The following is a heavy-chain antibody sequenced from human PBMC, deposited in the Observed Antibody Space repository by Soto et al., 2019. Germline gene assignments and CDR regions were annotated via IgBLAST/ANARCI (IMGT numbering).Heavy chain of an antibody. V-gene: IGHV1-69*12. J-gene: IGHJ6*02. Sequence: QVQLVQSGAEVKKPGSSVKVSCKASGGTFSSYAISWVRQAPGQGLEWMGGIIPIFGTANYAQKFQGRVTITADESTSXDYMELSSLRSEDTAVYYCARGTGSSWPYYYYGMDVWGQGTTVTVSS. CDR3: ARGTGSSWPYYYYGMDV. CDR2: IIPIFGTA. CDR1: GGTFSSYA. D-gene: IGHD6-13*01.